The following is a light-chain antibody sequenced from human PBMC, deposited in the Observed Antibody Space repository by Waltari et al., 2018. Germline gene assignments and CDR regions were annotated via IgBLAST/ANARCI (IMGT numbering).Light chain of an antibody. CDR2: GAS. CDR3: HQYDTSLWT. CDR1: QSLSGNS. J-gene: IGKJ1*01. V-gene: IGKV3-20*01. Sequence: EIVLTQSPGTLSLSPGERAILSCRASQSLSGNSLAWYQQNPGQAPRLLIYGASNRAAGTPDRFSGSGSGTDFTLTISRLEPEDFAVYYCHQYDTSLWTFGQGTKLDI.